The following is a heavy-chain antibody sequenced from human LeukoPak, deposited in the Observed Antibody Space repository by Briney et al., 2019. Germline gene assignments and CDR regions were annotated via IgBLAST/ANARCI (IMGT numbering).Heavy chain of an antibody. CDR2: IYSSGST. CDR1: AGSITSSSYY. V-gene: IGHV4-39*01. CDR3: ARQLSSRDGYNFDP. D-gene: IGHD5-24*01. Sequence: SETLSLTCTVSAGSITSSSYYWGWIRQPPGKGLEWIGSIYSSGSTYYNPSLKSRVTISVDTSKNQFSLKMSSVTAADTAVYYCARQLSSRDGYNFDPWGQGTLVTVSS. J-gene: IGHJ5*02.